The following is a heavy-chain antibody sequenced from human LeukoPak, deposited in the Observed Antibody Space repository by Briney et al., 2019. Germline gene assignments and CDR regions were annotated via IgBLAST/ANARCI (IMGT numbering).Heavy chain of an antibody. CDR3: ARARGDYGEYHNAFDI. CDR2: IIPIFVTA. Sequence: SVKVSCKTSGGTFTNYSLSWVRQAPGQGLEWMGGIIPIFVTANYAQKFQGRVTITADNSMSTAHMDLSSLRSEDTAVYYCARARGDYGEYHNAFDIWGQGTLVTVS. D-gene: IGHD4-17*01. CDR1: GGTFTNYS. J-gene: IGHJ3*02. V-gene: IGHV1-69*06.